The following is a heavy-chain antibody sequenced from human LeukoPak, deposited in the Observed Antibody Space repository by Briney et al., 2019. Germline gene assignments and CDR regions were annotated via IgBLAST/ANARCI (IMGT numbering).Heavy chain of an antibody. CDR3: ARHKRVAAAGGLDY. D-gene: IGHD6-13*01. V-gene: IGHV4-61*02. Sequence: PSQTLSLTCAVSSDSINNDNYYWSWIRQPAGKGLEWIGRIYALGSTKYNPSLASRVTFSLDTSKNQFSLKLTSVTAADTAVYYCARHKRVAAAGGLDYWGQGTLVTVSS. CDR1: SDSINNDNYY. CDR2: IYALGST. J-gene: IGHJ4*02.